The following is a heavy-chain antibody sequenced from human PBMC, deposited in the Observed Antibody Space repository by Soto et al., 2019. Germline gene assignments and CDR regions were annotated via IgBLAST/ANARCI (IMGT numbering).Heavy chain of an antibody. CDR3: ARYNWNYAYYYGMDV. V-gene: IGHV4-30-4*01. J-gene: IGHJ6*02. Sequence: PSETLSLTCTVSGGSISSGDYYWSWIRQPPGKGLEWIGYIYYSGSTYYNPSLKSRVTISVDTSKNQFSLKLSSVTAADTAVYYCARYNWNYAYYYGMDVWGQGTTVTVSS. CDR2: IYYSGST. D-gene: IGHD1-7*01. CDR1: GGSISSGDYY.